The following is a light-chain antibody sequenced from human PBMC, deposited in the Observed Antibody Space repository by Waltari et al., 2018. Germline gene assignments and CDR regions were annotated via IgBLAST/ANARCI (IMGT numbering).Light chain of an antibody. CDR2: GAS. V-gene: IGKV4-1*01. J-gene: IGKJ3*01. Sequence: DIVMTQSPDSLSVSLGERATINCKSSLSILHSSENKNYLGWYQQKSGQSPKLLIYGASTRESGVPDRFSGSGSGTDFTLTISVLQAEEVAVYYCQQYYRTPFTFGPGTKVDIK. CDR1: LSILHSSENKNY. CDR3: QQYYRTPFT.